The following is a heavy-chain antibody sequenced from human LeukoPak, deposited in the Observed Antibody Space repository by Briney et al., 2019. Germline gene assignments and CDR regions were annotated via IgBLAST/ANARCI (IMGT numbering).Heavy chain of an antibody. J-gene: IGHJ6*03. CDR1: GGSVSSYY. CDR3: AGDTRSGYGYYYYYYMDV. D-gene: IGHD3-3*01. V-gene: IGHV4-59*02. CDR2: IYYSGST. Sequence: PSETLSLTCTVSGGSVSSYYWSWIRQPPGKGLEWIGYIYYSGSTNYNPSLKSRVTISVDTSKNQFSLKLSSVTAADTAVYYCAGDTRSGYGYYYYYYMDVWGKGTTVTVSS.